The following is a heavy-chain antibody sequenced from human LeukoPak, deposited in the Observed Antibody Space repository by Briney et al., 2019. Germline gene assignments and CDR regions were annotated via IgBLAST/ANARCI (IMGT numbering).Heavy chain of an antibody. Sequence: EAGGSLRLSCAASGFTFSSYWMHWVRQAPGKGLVWVSRINSDGSSTSYADSVKGRFTISRDNAKNTLYLQMNSLRAEDTAVYYCARGLVGATRNDAFDIWGQGTMVTVSS. D-gene: IGHD1-26*01. CDR2: INSDGSST. CDR1: GFTFSSYW. V-gene: IGHV3-74*01. CDR3: ARGLVGATRNDAFDI. J-gene: IGHJ3*02.